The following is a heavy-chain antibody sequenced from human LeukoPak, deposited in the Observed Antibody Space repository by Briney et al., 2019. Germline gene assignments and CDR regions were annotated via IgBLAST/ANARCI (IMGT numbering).Heavy chain of an antibody. D-gene: IGHD2-2*02. CDR3: AKEGFRYQLLYGGGFDY. J-gene: IGHJ4*02. CDR2: IKHDGSKK. CDR1: GFTFSSYW. V-gene: IGHV3-7*03. Sequence: GGSLRLSCTASGFTFSSYWMSWVRQAPGKGLEWVANIKHDGSKKYYGDSEKGRFTISRDNSKNTLYLQMNSLRAEDTAVYYCAKEGFRYQLLYGGGFDYWGQGTLVTVSS.